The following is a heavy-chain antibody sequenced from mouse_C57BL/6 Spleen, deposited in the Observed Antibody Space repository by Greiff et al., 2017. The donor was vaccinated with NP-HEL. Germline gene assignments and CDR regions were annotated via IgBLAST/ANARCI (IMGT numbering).Heavy chain of an antibody. CDR1: GFTFSSYT. Sequence: EVQLVESGGGLVKPGGSLKLSCAASGFTFSSYTMSWVRQTPEKRLEWVATISGGGGNTYYPDSVKGRFTISRDTAKNTLYLQMSSLRSEDTALYYCARLRVTRSYYYDDWGQGTTLTVSS. J-gene: IGHJ2*01. D-gene: IGHD2-2*01. CDR2: ISGGGGNT. V-gene: IGHV5-9*01. CDR3: ARLRVTRSYYYDD.